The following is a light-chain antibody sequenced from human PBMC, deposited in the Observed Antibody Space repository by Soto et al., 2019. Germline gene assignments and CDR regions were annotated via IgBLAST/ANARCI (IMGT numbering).Light chain of an antibody. Sequence: SYELTQPSSVSVSPGQTASIACSGDNLGDKYACWYQQKPGQSPALVIYQDNKRPSGIPERFSGSNSGNTATLTISGTQAMDEADYYCQTWDSSTVVFGGGTKVTVL. CDR1: NLGDKY. J-gene: IGLJ3*02. CDR2: QDN. V-gene: IGLV3-1*01. CDR3: QTWDSSTVV.